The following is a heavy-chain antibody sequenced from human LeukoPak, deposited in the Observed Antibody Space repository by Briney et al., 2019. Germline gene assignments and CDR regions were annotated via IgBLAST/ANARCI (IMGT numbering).Heavy chain of an antibody. D-gene: IGHD1-1*01. CDR1: GFTFSTYW. CDR2: IKEDGSAT. CDR3: ARDSPGYLAYDS. Sequence: GGSLRLSCAASGFTFSTYWMSWVRQAPGKGPEWVANIKEDGSATYYVDSVKGRFTISRDNAKKSLYLQMNSLRAEDTAVYYCARDSPGYLAYDSWGQGTLVTVSS. J-gene: IGHJ4*02. V-gene: IGHV3-7*04.